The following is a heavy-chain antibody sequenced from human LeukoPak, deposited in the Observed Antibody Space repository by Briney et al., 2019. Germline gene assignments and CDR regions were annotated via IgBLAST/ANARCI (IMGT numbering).Heavy chain of an antibody. CDR3: ARSPHSGGNPEDAFDI. CDR1: GGSISSSSYY. Sequence: SETLSLTCTVSGGSISSSSYYWGWIRQPPGKGLEWIGSIYYSGSTNYNPSLKSRVTISVDTSKNQFSLKLSSVTAADTAVYYCARSPHSGGNPEDAFDIWGQGTMVSVSS. V-gene: IGHV4-39*07. CDR2: IYYSGST. D-gene: IGHD4-23*01. J-gene: IGHJ3*02.